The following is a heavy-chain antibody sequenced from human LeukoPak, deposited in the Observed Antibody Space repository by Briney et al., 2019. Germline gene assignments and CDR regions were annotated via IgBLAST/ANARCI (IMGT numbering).Heavy chain of an antibody. V-gene: IGHV4-59*01. D-gene: IGHD6-13*01. CDR2: IYYSGST. Sequence: PSETLSLTCTVSGGSISSYYWSWLRQPPGKGLEWIGYIYYSGSTNYNPSLKSRVTISVDTSKNQFSLKLSSVTAADTAVYYCARGGRGSSSWYTLFYFDYWGQGTLVTVSS. CDR1: GGSISSYY. J-gene: IGHJ4*02. CDR3: ARGGRGSSSWYTLFYFDY.